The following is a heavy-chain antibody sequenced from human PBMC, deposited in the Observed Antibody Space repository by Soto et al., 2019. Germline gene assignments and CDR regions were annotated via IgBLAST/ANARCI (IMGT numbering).Heavy chain of an antibody. CDR3: ARDWAAAGPLDY. Sequence: QVQLVQSGAEVKKPGASVKVSCKASGYTFTSYGISWVRQAPGQGLEWMGWISAYNGNTNYAQKLQGRVTMTTDTSTRKAYMELRSLRSDDKAVDYWARDWAAAGPLDYWGQGTLVNGSS. J-gene: IGHJ4*02. CDR1: GYTFTSYG. V-gene: IGHV1-18*01. CDR2: ISAYNGNT. D-gene: IGHD6-13*01.